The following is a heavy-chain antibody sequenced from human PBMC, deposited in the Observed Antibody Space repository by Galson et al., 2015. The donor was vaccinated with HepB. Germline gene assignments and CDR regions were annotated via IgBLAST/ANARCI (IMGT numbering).Heavy chain of an antibody. CDR3: ARDGPSSGWYVAFFY. V-gene: IGHV3-74*01. J-gene: IGHJ4*02. D-gene: IGHD6-19*01. CDR1: GLTFSSYW. CDR2: INSDGSSA. Sequence: SLRLSCAASGLTFSSYWMHWVRQAPGKGLVWVSRINSDGSSASYAESVKGRFTISRDNAKNTLYLQMNSLRAEDTAVYYCARDGPSSGWYVAFFYWGQGTLVTVSS.